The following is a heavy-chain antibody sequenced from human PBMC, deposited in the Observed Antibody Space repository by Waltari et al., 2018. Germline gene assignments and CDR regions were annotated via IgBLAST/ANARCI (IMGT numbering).Heavy chain of an antibody. CDR3: ARGGYCSGGSCRPFDY. CDR1: GGSFSGYY. V-gene: IGHV4-34*01. Sequence: QVQLQQWGAGLLKPSAPLSLTCAVYGGSFSGYYWSWSRPPQGKGLEWMGESNHRGSTNYNPSRNSRVTISVDTSKNQFSVKLSSVTAADTAVYYCARGGYCSGGSCRPFDYWGQGTLVTVSS. CDR2: SNHRGST. D-gene: IGHD2-15*01. J-gene: IGHJ4*02.